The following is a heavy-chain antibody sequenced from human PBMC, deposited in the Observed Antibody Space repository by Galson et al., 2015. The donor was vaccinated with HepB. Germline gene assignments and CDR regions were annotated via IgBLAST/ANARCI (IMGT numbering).Heavy chain of an antibody. CDR1: GFTFSSHG. Sequence: SLRLSCAASGFTFSSHGMHWVRRAPGKGLEWVALIWYDGSNKYYPDSVKGRFSISRDNSENTLYLQMNSLRAEDTAVYYCARDAWGGVAAFDSWGQGTMVTVSS. CDR3: ARDAWGGVAAFDS. CDR2: IWYDGSNK. V-gene: IGHV3-33*08. D-gene: IGHD7-27*01. J-gene: IGHJ3*01.